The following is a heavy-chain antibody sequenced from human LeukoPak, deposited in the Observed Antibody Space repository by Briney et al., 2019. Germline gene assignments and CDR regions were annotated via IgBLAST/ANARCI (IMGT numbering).Heavy chain of an antibody. V-gene: IGHV4-59*01. Sequence: SETLSLTCAVSGGSISSYYWSWIRQPPGKGLEWIGYIYYSGSTNYNPSLKSRVTISVDTPKNQFSLKLSSVTAADTAVYFCAGGGFSGSYYDYWGQGTLVTVSS. J-gene: IGHJ4*02. CDR3: AGGGFSGSYYDY. D-gene: IGHD1-26*01. CDR2: IYYSGST. CDR1: GGSISSYY.